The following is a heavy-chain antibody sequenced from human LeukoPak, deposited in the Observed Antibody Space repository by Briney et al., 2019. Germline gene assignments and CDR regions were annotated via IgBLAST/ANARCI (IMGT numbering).Heavy chain of an antibody. J-gene: IGHJ6*03. D-gene: IGHD6-13*01. CDR1: GYTFTGYG. CDR3: ARMAAAGVYYYYYYMDV. CDR2: ISAYNGNT. V-gene: IGHV1-18*01. Sequence: ASVKVSCKASGYTFTGYGISWVRQAPGQGLEWMGWISAYNGNTNYAQKLQGRVTMTTDTSTSTAYMELRSLRSDDTAVYYCARMAAAGVYYYYYYMDVWGKGTTVTVSS.